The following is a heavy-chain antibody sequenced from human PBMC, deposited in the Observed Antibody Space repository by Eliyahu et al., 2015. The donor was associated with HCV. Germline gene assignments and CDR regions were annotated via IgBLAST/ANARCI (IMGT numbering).Heavy chain of an antibody. D-gene: IGHD4-17*01. CDR1: GYTFTSNY. V-gene: IGHV1-46*01. J-gene: IGHJ5*02. CDR3: ARVTYGDYRFFDP. Sequence: QVQLEQSGAEVKKPGASVKVSCKTSGYTFTSNYIHWVRQAPGQGLEWMGIINPSGGSTSYAQKFQGRVTMTRDTSTSTVYMELSSLRSEDTAVYYCARVTYGDYRFFDPWGQGTLVTVSS. CDR2: INPSGGST.